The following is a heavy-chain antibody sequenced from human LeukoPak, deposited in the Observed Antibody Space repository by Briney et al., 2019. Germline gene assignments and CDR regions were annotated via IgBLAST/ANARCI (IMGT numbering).Heavy chain of an antibody. Sequence: GGSLRLSCAASGFTFSSYWMSWVRQAPGKGLEWVANIKQDGSEKYYVDSVKGRFTISRDNAKNSLYLQMSALRAEDTAVYYCATKTYYYDSSTLGWFDYWGQGTLVTVSS. CDR1: GFTFSSYW. CDR3: ATKTYYYDSSTLGWFDY. V-gene: IGHV3-7*01. CDR2: IKQDGSEK. D-gene: IGHD3-22*01. J-gene: IGHJ4*02.